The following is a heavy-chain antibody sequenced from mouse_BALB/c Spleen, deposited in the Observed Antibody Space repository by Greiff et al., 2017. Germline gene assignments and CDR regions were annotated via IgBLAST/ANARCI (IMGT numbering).Heavy chain of an antibody. D-gene: IGHD2-4*01. CDR1: GYSITSDYA. Sequence: EVHLVESGPGLVKPSQSLSLTCTVTGYSITSDYAWNWIRQFPGNKLEWMGYISYSGSTSYNPSLKSRISITRDTSKNQFFLQLNSVTTEDTATYYCAKYDYGYAMDYWGQGTSVTVSS. CDR3: AKYDYGYAMDY. V-gene: IGHV3-2*02. CDR2: ISYSGST. J-gene: IGHJ4*01.